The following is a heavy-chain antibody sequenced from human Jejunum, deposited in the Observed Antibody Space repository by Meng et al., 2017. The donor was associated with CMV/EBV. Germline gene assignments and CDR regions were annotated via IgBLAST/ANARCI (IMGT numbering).Heavy chain of an antibody. V-gene: IGHV4-59*01. CDR2: IHYTGSA. CDR3: AERGGGY. Sequence: QAQPPDAGPGLVKPSATLSLTCTVSGVSISTDYWSWIRQTPGKGLEWIESIHYTGSADYSPSLKSRVTISMDTSDSQLSLKLTSVTTADTAMYYCAERGGGYWGQGILVTVSS. CDR1: GVSISTDY. D-gene: IGHD3-10*01. J-gene: IGHJ4*02.